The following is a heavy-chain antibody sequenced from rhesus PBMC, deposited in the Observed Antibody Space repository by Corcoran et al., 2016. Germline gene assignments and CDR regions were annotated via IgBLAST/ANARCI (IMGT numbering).Heavy chain of an antibody. J-gene: IGHJ4*01. V-gene: IGHV4-93*01. D-gene: IGHD6-13*01. CDR2: IHGRGGST. CDR3: ASGPLSQLDY. CDR1: GGSISSSYW. Sequence: QVQLQESGPAVVQPSETLSLTCAVSGGSISSSYWWRWIRQSPGKGLEWIGGIHGRGGSTSYNPSLQSRVTMSKETAKNQFSLRVTSVTAADTAVYYCASGPLSQLDYWGQGVLVTVSA.